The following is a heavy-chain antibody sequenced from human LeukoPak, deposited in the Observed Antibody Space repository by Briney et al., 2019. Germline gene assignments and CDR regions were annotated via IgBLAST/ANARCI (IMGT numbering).Heavy chain of an antibody. CDR2: IYYSGST. V-gene: IGHV4-59*12. Sequence: SETLSLTCTVSGGSISSYYWSWIRQPPGKGLEWIGYIYYSGSTYYNPSLKSRVTISVDTSKNQFSLKLSSVTAADTAVYYCARDSSGYSSLDYWGQGTLVTVSS. J-gene: IGHJ4*02. CDR1: GGSISSYY. CDR3: ARDSSGYSSLDY. D-gene: IGHD3-22*01.